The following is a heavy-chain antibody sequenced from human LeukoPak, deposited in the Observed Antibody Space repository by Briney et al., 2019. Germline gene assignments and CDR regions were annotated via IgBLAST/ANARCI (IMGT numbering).Heavy chain of an antibody. CDR2: IIPIFGMA. J-gene: IGHJ4*02. V-gene: IGHV1-69*04. D-gene: IGHD2-15*01. CDR3: AREYCSGGSCYAEFDY. CDR1: GGTFSSYA. Sequence: SVKVSCKASGGTFSSYAISWVRQAPGQGLEWMGRIIPIFGMANYAQKFQGRVTITADKSTSTAYMELSSLRSEDTAVYYCAREYCSGGSCYAEFDYWGQGTLVAVSS.